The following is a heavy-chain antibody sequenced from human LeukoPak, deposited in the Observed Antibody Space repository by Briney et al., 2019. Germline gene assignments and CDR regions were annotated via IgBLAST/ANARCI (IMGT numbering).Heavy chain of an antibody. CDR3: AREPGIAAAVGYYYYMGV. CDR1: GYTFTGYY. CDR2: INPNSGGT. J-gene: IGHJ6*03. D-gene: IGHD6-13*01. V-gene: IGHV1-2*02. Sequence: ASVKVSCKASGYTFTGYYMHWVRQAPGQGLEWMGWINPNSGGTNYAQKFQGRVTMTRDTSISTAYMELSRLRSDDTAVYYCAREPGIAAAVGYYYYMGVWGKGTTVTVSS.